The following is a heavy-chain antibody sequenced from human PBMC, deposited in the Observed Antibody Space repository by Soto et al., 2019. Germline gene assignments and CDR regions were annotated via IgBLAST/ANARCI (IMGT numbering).Heavy chain of an antibody. D-gene: IGHD2-15*01. CDR2: ISAIGDST. CDR3: ATVGPYSPRWDF. CDR1: EFAFSTFG. J-gene: IGHJ3*01. V-gene: IGHV3-23*01. Sequence: EVQVLESGGGLIPSGGSLRLSCVFSEFAFSTFGMSWVRQAPGKGLESVSSISAIGDSTFHADSVKGRFSISRDNSRNSLYLQMNNLRAEDTAVYYCATVGPYSPRWDFWGQGTVVTVSS.